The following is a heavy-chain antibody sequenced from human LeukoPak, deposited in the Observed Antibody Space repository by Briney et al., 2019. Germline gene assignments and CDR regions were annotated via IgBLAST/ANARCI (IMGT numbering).Heavy chain of an antibody. CDR1: GFTFNSYW. D-gene: IGHD3-16*01. V-gene: IGHV3-7*03. CDR2: IKQDGNEK. Sequence: GGSLRLSCAASGFTFNSYWMNWVRQAPGKGLEWVASIKQDGNEKSYVDSVKGRFTISRDNPKNSLYLQMSNLRAEDTAVYFCARGGGLDVWGQGATVTVSS. CDR3: ARGGGLDV. J-gene: IGHJ6*02.